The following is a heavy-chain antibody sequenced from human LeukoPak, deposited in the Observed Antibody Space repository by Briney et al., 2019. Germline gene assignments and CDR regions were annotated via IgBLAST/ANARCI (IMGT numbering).Heavy chain of an antibody. CDR1: GYTFTSYG. J-gene: IGHJ3*02. V-gene: IGHV1-18*01. Sequence: ASVKVSCKASGYTFTSYGISWVRQAPGQGLEWMGWISAYNGNTNYAQKLQGRVTMTTDTSTSTAYMELRSLRSDDTAVYYCARDSPLLWFGELADAFDIWGQGTMVTVSS. CDR2: ISAYNGNT. CDR3: ARDSPLLWFGELADAFDI. D-gene: IGHD3-10*01.